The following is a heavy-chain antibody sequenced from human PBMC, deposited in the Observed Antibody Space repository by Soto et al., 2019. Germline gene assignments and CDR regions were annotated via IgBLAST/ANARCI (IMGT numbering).Heavy chain of an antibody. Sequence: GGSLRLSCAASGFTVSRNYMTWVRQAPGKGLEWVSVIYSGGSTYYADSVKGRFTISRDNSKDTLYLQMNSLRADDTAVYYCATSSLAYFDYWGQGTLVTVSS. V-gene: IGHV3-53*01. D-gene: IGHD3-16*02. CDR2: IYSGGST. CDR1: GFTVSRNY. CDR3: ATSSLAYFDY. J-gene: IGHJ4*02.